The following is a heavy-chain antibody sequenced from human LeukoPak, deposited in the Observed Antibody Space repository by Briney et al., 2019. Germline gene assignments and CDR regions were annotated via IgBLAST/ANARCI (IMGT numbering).Heavy chain of an antibody. CDR3: VKGAESYCDSRSDY. J-gene: IGHJ4*02. Sequence: GTSLRLSCAASGFSFSTYTIHWVRQAPGKGLEYVSAMSSSGGKTYYADSMKGRFIISRDNSKNTLYLQLSSLTAEDTAVYFCVKGAESYCDSRSDYWGQGTLVTVSS. D-gene: IGHD3-22*01. V-gene: IGHV3-64D*09. CDR2: MSSSGGKT. CDR1: GFSFSTYT.